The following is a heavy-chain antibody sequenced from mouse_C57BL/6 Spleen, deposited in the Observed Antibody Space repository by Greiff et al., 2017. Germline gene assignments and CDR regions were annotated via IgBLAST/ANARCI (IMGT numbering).Heavy chain of an antibody. CDR2: IDPSDSYT. CDR3: ARQRRLRAAMDY. D-gene: IGHD3-2*02. J-gene: IGHJ4*01. CDR1: GYTFTSYW. Sequence: QVQLKQPGAELVMPGASVKLSCKASGYTFTSYWMHWVKQRPGQGLEWIGEIDPSDSYTNYNQKFKGKSTLTVDTSSSTAYMQLSSLTSEDSAVYYCARQRRLRAAMDYWGQGTSVTVSS. V-gene: IGHV1-69*01.